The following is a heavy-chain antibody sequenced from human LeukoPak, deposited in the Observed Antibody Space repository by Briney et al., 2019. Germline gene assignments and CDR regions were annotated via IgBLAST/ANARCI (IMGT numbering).Heavy chain of an antibody. CDR3: ARRSDYGSNGNYFDY. V-gene: IGHV3-23*01. J-gene: IGHJ4*02. CDR2: ISGRDTNT. D-gene: IGHD4-23*01. CDR1: GFTFNTYG. Sequence: GGSLRLSCAASGFTFNTYGMSWVRQAPGKGLEWVSLISGRDTNTYYAVSVEGRLTISRDNSKNTLCLQMNSLRAEDTAVYYCARRSDYGSNGNYFDYWGQGTPVTVSS.